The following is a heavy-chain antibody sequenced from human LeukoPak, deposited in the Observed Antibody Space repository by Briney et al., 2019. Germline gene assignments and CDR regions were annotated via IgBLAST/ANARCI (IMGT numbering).Heavy chain of an antibody. D-gene: IGHD1-20*01. V-gene: IGHV3-48*02. CDR2: ISSDSSAI. CDR1: AFTFSRHS. Sequence: GGSLRLSCATSAFTFSRHSMNWVRQAPGKGLEWVSYISSDSSAIYYADSVKGRFTISRDNAKNSLYLQMNSLRDEDTAVYYCARDHNYCFADWGQGTLVTVSS. CDR3: ARDHNYCFAD. J-gene: IGHJ4*02.